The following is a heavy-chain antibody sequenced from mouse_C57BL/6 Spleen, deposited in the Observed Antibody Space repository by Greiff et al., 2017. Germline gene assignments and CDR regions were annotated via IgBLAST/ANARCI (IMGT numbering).Heavy chain of an antibody. J-gene: IGHJ4*01. D-gene: IGHD1-1*01. CDR1: GYAFTNYL. V-gene: IGHV1-54*01. CDR2: LNPGSGGT. CDR3: ARRGLVDAMDY. Sequence: VQLVESGAELVRPGTSVKVSCKASGYAFTNYLIEWVKQRPGQGLEWIGVLNPGSGGTNYNEKFKGKATLTADKSSSTAYMQLSSLTSEDSAVYFCARRGLVDAMDYWGQGTSVTVSS.